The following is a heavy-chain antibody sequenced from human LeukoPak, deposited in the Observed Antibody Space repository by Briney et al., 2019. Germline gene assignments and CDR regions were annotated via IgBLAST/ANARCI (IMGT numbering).Heavy chain of an antibody. D-gene: IGHD3-3*01. CDR3: STFSYDFWSGREGGYFDH. CDR1: GFTFNNAW. CDR2: IKHKADGGTT. V-gene: IGHV3-15*01. Sequence: GGSLRLSCVASGFTFNNAWMSWVRQAPGKGLEWVGRIKHKADGGTTDYGAPVKGRFTISRDDSKNTLYLQMNNLKNEDTAVYYCSTFSYDFWSGREGGYFDHWGQGTLVAVSS. J-gene: IGHJ4*02.